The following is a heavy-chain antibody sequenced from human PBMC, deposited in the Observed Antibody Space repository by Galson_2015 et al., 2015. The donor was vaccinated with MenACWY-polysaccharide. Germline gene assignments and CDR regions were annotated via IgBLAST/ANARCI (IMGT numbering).Heavy chain of an antibody. CDR3: ARDTTGIAASAVY. Sequence: ETLSLTCSISGGPISGYYWSWIRQPAGKGLEWIGRVYAGVSTTYNPSLKSRVTISIDTSKNQFSLKLTSVTAADTAVYFCARDTTGIAASAVYWGQGTLVTVSS. CDR1: GGPISGYY. CDR2: VYAGVST. D-gene: IGHD6-13*01. J-gene: IGHJ4*02. V-gene: IGHV4-4*07.